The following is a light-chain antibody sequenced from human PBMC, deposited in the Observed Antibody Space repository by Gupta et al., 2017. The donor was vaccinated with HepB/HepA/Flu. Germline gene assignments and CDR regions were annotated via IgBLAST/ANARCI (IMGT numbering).Light chain of an antibody. Sequence: DIQVTQSPSFLSASVGDRVTITCRASQDISNYLAWYQQKPGRAPNLLIYAASTLQSGVPSRFSGTGSGTEFTLTISSLQPEDVATYYCQQLNSYPPLYTFGQGTKLEIK. V-gene: IGKV1-9*01. CDR1: QDISNY. CDR3: QQLNSYPPLYT. CDR2: AAS. J-gene: IGKJ2*01.